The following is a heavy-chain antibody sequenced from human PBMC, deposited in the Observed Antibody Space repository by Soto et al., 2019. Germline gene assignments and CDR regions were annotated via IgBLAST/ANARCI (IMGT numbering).Heavy chain of an antibody. Sequence: PSETLSLTCTVSGGSISSYYWSWIRQPPGKGLEWIGYIYYSGSTNYNPSLKSRVTISVDTSKNQFSLKLSSVTAADTAVYYCARDPRHYDFWSGYYRSELNYYYGMDVWGQGTTVTVS. J-gene: IGHJ6*02. V-gene: IGHV4-59*01. CDR3: ARDPRHYDFWSGYYRSELNYYYGMDV. CDR2: IYYSGST. D-gene: IGHD3-3*01. CDR1: GGSISSYY.